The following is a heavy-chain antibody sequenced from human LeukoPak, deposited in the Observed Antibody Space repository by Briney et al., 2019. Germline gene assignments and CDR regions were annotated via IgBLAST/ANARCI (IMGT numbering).Heavy chain of an antibody. CDR2: VDRSSDST. Sequence: GGSLRLSCAASGFTFSSYAMNWVRQAPGRGLEWVSAVDRSSDSTYYAESVKGRFTVSRDNSKSTLFLEMNSLRAEDTAVYYCAKKGTLPGIAATGTLLYYFDYWGQGTLVTVSS. J-gene: IGHJ4*02. D-gene: IGHD6-13*01. V-gene: IGHV3-23*01. CDR1: GFTFSSYA. CDR3: AKKGTLPGIAATGTLLYYFDY.